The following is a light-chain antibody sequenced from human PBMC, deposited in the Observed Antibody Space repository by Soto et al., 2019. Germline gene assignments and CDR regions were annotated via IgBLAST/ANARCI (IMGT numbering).Light chain of an antibody. J-gene: IGKJ1*01. Sequence: EMGLTQSPGTLSVSPGERATLSCRASQSVSSSYLAWYQQKPGQAPRLLMYGTSSRATGIPDRFSGSGSGTDFTLTIGRLEPEDFAVYYCQQYGSSSWTFGQGTKVDI. CDR3: QQYGSSSWT. V-gene: IGKV3-20*01. CDR2: GTS. CDR1: QSVSSSY.